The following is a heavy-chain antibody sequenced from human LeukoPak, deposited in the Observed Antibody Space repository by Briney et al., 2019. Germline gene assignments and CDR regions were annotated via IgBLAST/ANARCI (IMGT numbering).Heavy chain of an antibody. Sequence: GGSLRLSCAASGFTFDDYAMHWVRQAPGKGLEWVSGISWNSGSIGYADSVKGRFTISRDNAKNSLYLQMNSLRAEDTALYYCAKDPRIAAARHNPYYFDYWRQGTLVTVSA. CDR1: GFTFDDYA. D-gene: IGHD6-13*01. CDR2: ISWNSGSI. V-gene: IGHV3-9*01. CDR3: AKDPRIAAARHNPYYFDY. J-gene: IGHJ4*02.